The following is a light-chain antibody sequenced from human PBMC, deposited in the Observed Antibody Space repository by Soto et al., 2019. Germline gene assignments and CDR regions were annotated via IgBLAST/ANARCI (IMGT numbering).Light chain of an antibody. CDR1: QNIRTW. J-gene: IGKJ1*01. CDR3: QQYYSYPPVT. Sequence: DIQMTQSPSTLSASVGDRVTITCRASQNIRTWLSWYQQKPGKAPKLLIYAASTLQSGVPSRFSGSGSGTDFTLTISCLQSEDFATYYCQQYYSYPPVTFGQGTKVDI. CDR2: AAS. V-gene: IGKV1-5*01.